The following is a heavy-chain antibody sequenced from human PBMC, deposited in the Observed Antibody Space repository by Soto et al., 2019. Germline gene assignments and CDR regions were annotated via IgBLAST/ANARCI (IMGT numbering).Heavy chain of an antibody. D-gene: IGHD5-12*01. Sequence: QVQLQESGPGLVKPSQTLSLTCTVSGGSISSGGYYWNWIRQHPGKGLEWIGYIYYSGSTYYNPXLXSXXTMSVDTAKNQFSLKLSSVTAADTAVYFCARTPTNWGQGTLVTVSS. CDR2: IYYSGST. CDR3: ARTPTN. CDR1: GGSISSGGYY. V-gene: IGHV4-31*01. J-gene: IGHJ4*02.